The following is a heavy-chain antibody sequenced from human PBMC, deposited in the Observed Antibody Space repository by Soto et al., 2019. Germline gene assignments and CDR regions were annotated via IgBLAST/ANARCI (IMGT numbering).Heavy chain of an antibody. CDR2: INHSGST. V-gene: IGHV4-34*01. CDR1: GGSFSGYY. J-gene: IGHJ5*02. Sequence: QVQLQQWGAGLLKPAETLSLTCAVYGGSFSGYYWSWIRQPPGKGLEWIGEINHSGSTNYNPSLKSRVTISVDTSKNQFSLQLSSVTAVDTAVYYCAREAWLSWFDPWGQGTLVTVSS. CDR3: AREAWLSWFDP. D-gene: IGHD3-10*01.